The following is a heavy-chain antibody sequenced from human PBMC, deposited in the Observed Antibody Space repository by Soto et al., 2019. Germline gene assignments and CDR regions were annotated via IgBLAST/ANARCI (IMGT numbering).Heavy chain of an antibody. Sequence: QAGGSLRLSCAVTGFTLRPNGMSWVRQAPGKGLEWVSSIYGGGGATYYADSLKGRFTISRDNSKNTLFLQMNSLRAEDTAVYYCARAYLGRLPRRADYYYALDVWGQGTTVTVSS. J-gene: IGHJ6*02. CDR1: GFTLRPNG. V-gene: IGHV3-23*01. CDR3: ARAYLGRLPRRADYYYALDV. D-gene: IGHD1-26*01. CDR2: IYGGGGAT.